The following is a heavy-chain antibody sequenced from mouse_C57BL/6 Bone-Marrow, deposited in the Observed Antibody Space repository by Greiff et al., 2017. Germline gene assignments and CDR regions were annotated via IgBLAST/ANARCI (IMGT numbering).Heavy chain of an antibody. CDR1: GFNIKDDY. J-gene: IGHJ1*03. V-gene: IGHV14-4*01. Sequence: EVQLQQSGAELVRPGASVKLSCTASGFNIKDDYMHWVKQRPEQGLEWIGWIDPENGDTEYASKFQGKATITANTSSNTAYLQLSSLTSEDPAVDYWTFITTVVAYDFWYFDVGGTGTTVTVSS. CDR3: TFITTVVAYDFWYFDV. D-gene: IGHD1-1*01. CDR2: IDPENGDT.